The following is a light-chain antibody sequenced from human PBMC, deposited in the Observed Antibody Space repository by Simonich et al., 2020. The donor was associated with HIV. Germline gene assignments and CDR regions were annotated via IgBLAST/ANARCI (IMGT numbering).Light chain of an antibody. CDR1: QSVSSSY. J-gene: IGKJ4*01. Sequence: EIVLTQSPGTLSLSPGERATLSCRASQSVSSSYLAWYQQKPGLAPRLLIYDASTRATGIPARFSGSGSGTEFTLTISSMQSEDFAVYYCQQYNNWPTFGGGTKVEIK. CDR3: QQYNNWPT. CDR2: DAS. V-gene: IGKV3-15*01.